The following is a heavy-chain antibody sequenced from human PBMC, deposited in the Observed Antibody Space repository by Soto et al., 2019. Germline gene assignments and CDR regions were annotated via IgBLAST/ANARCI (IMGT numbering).Heavy chain of an antibody. CDR1: GFTFTCYG. Sequence: GASVKVSCKASGFTFTCYGISWVRQAPGQGLEWMGWISAYNGNTNYAQKLQGRVTMTTDTSTSTAYMELRSLRSDDTAVYYCARAKLLAAAGTLDPWGQGTLVTVSS. CDR2: ISAYNGNT. V-gene: IGHV1-18*01. J-gene: IGHJ5*02. D-gene: IGHD6-13*01. CDR3: ARAKLLAAAGTLDP.